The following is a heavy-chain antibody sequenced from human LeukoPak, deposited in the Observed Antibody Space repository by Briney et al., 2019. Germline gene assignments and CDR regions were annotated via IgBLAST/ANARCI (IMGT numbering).Heavy chain of an antibody. CDR2: IIPIFGTA. CDR1: GGTFSSYA. J-gene: IGHJ4*02. V-gene: IGHV1-69*05. Sequence: SVKVSCKASGGTFSSYAISWVRQAPGQGLEWMGGIIPIFGTANYAQKFQGRVTITTDTSTSTAYMDPKSPRSDDTAVYYCARDRLSGGGDYWGQGTLVTVSS. D-gene: IGHD3-3*01. CDR3: ARDRLSGGGDY.